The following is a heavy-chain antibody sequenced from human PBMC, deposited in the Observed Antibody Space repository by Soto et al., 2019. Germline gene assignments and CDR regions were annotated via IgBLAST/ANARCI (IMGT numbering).Heavy chain of an antibody. J-gene: IGHJ4*02. CDR3: ARDFYPLAYYFDY. CDR2: MNRHSGKT. CDR1: GYAFTSYD. Sequence: ASVKVSCKASGYAFTSYDINWVRQATGQGLEWLGWMNRHSGKTEYAQKFQGRVTMTADTSTSTAYMELRSLRSDDTAVYYCARDFYPLAYYFDYWGQGTLVTVSS. V-gene: IGHV1-8*01.